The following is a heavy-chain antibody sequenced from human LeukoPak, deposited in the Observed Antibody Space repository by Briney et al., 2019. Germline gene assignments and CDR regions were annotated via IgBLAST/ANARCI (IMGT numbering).Heavy chain of an antibody. Sequence: WETLSLTCTVSGGSISSSSYYWGWIRQPPGKGLEWIGSIYYSGSTYYNPSLKSRVTISVDTSKNQFSLKLSSVTAADTAVYYCARLITYYDILTGYLPIWFDPWGQGTLVTVSS. D-gene: IGHD3-9*01. CDR2: IYYSGST. CDR3: ARLITYYDILTGYLPIWFDP. CDR1: GGSISSSSYY. J-gene: IGHJ5*02. V-gene: IGHV4-39*01.